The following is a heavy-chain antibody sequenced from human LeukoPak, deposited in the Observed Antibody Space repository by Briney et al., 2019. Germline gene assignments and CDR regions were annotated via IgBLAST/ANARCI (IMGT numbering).Heavy chain of an antibody. CDR3: AKDQGSTSALSA. V-gene: IGHV3-30*18. CDR2: IWYGGSNK. J-gene: IGHJ4*02. Sequence: TGRSLRLSCAASGFTFSSYGMHWVRQAPGKGLEWVAVIWYGGSNKYYADSVKGRFTISRDNSKNTLYLQMNSLRAEDTAVYYCAKDQGSTSALSAWGQGTLVTVSS. D-gene: IGHD2-2*01. CDR1: GFTFSSYG.